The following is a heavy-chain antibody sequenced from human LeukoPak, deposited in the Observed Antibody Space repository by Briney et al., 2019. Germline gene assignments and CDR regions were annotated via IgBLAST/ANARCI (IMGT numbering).Heavy chain of an antibody. V-gene: IGHV1-2*04. J-gene: IGHJ4*02. CDR1: GYTFTGYY. D-gene: IGHD1-26*01. Sequence: ASVKVSCKASGYTFTGYYMHWVRQAPGQGLEWMGWINPNSGGTNYAQKFQGWVTMTTDTSTSTAYMELRSLRSDDTAVYYCARDKSGYSGSYYEYWGQGTLVTVSS. CDR3: ARDKSGYSGSYYEY. CDR2: INPNSGGT.